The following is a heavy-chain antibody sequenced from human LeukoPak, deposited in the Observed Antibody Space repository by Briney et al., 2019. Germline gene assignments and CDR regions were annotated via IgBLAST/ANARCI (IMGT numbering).Heavy chain of an antibody. CDR3: TRSIVGATCAFDI. V-gene: IGHV3-49*04. J-gene: IGHJ3*02. CDR1: GFTFGDYA. CDR2: IRSKAYGGTT. Sequence: PGGSLRLSCTASGFTFGDYAMSWVRQAPGKGLEWVGFIRSKAYGGTTEYAASVKGRFTISRDDSKSIAYLQMNSLKTEDTAVYYCTRSIVGATCAFDIWGQGTMVTVSA. D-gene: IGHD1-26*01.